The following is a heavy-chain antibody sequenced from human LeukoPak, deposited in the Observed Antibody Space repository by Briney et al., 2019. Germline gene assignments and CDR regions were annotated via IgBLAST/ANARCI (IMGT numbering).Heavy chain of an antibody. CDR2: IYHSGST. J-gene: IGHJ5*02. D-gene: IGHD3-10*01. CDR1: GGSISSDSYY. V-gene: IGHV4-61*01. CDR3: ARGGYYGLGNDFRFDP. Sequence: SETLSLTCTVSGGSISSDSYYWSRIRQPPGKGLEWIGYIYHSGSTNYKPSLKSRVTISVDTSKNQFSLKLSSVTAADTAVYYCARGGYYGLGNDFRFDPWGQGTLVTVSS.